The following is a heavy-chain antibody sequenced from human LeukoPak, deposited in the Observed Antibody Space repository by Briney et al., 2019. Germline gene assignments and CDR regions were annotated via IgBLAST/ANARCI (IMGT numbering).Heavy chain of an antibody. CDR1: GFTFSSYA. D-gene: IGHD4-17*01. Sequence: YPGGSLRLSCAASGFTFSSYAMNWVRQAPGKGLEWGGCIKSKADDGTADYAAHVKGRFIISRDDSTNTLSLQMYSLKIEDTAVYYCTTEGRLDGDYVWFDPWGQGTLVTVSS. CDR3: TTEGRLDGDYVWFDP. J-gene: IGHJ5*02. CDR2: IKSKADDGTA. V-gene: IGHV3-15*01.